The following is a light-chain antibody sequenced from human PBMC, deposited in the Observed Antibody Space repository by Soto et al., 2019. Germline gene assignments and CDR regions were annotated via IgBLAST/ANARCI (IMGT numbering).Light chain of an antibody. V-gene: IGKV3-15*01. CDR2: RAS. J-gene: IGKJ1*01. Sequence: MTKKKDTLSVSPGESATLSCRASQSVTSDLAWYQQNPGQAPRLLIYRASTRATSIPARFSGSGSGTEFTLTICSLQSEDFALYYSPQYANWPWTFCQGT. CDR1: QSVTSD. CDR3: PQYANWPWT.